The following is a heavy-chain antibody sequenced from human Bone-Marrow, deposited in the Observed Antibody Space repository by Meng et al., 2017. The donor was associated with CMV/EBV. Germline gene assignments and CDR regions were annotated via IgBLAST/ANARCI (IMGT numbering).Heavy chain of an antibody. CDR1: GGSLSDYY. D-gene: IGHD3-10*01. CDR3: ARDRDYYYGMDV. Sequence: SETLSLTCAVYGGSLSDYYYSWIRQPPGKGLEWIGEINHSGSTDYNPSLKSRATISVDTSKNQFSLKLTSVTAADTAVYYCARDRDYYYGMDVWGQGTTVTVSS. V-gene: IGHV4-34*01. J-gene: IGHJ6*02. CDR2: INHSGST.